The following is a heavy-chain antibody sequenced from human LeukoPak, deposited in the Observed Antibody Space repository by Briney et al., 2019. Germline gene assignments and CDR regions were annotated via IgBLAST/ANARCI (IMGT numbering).Heavy chain of an antibody. CDR3: ARDQTDGYNPYYYYYYYMDV. CDR2: IIPIFGTA. CDR1: GGTFSSYA. J-gene: IGHJ6*03. D-gene: IGHD5-24*01. V-gene: IGHV1-69*13. Sequence: SVKVSCKASGGTFSSYAISWVRQAPGQGLEWMGGIIPIFGTANYAQKFQGRVTITADESTSTAYMELSSLRSEDTAVYYCARDQTDGYNPYYYYYYYMDVWGKGTTVTVSS.